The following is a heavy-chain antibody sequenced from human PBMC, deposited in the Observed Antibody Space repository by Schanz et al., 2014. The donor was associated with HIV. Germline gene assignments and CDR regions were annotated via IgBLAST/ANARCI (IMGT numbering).Heavy chain of an antibody. CDR2: FNVMLSKI. CDR1: GGTFRSNA. CDR3: ASGRRSGIGWRMDV. Sequence: QVQLVQSGAEVKKTGSSVKVSCKASGGTFRSNAITWVRQAPGQGLEWIGHFNVMLSKINSAQKFQGRVSMTADPSTNTAYMEMGGLRFEDTAVYYCASGRRSGIGWRMDVWGQGTTVSVSS. V-gene: IGHV1-69*01. J-gene: IGHJ6*02. D-gene: IGHD6-19*01.